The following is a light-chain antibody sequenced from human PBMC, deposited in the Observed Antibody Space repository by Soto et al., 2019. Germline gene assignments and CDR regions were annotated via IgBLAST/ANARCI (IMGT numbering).Light chain of an antibody. CDR3: QQYSSYPLT. CDR2: DIS. V-gene: IGKV3-20*01. Sequence: ENVLTQSPGTLSLSPGERATLSCRASQSVRSTYLAWYQQKPGQTPRLLIYDISNSATGIPDRFSGSGSGTDFTLTISRLEPEDFAVYYCQQYSSYPLTFGGGTKVEIK. CDR1: QSVRSTY. J-gene: IGKJ4*01.